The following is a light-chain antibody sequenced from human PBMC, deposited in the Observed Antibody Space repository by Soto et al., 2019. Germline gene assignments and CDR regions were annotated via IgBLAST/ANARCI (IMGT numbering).Light chain of an antibody. Sequence: EMGLTQAPGTLSFAPGERATLSCRASQSVTNNQLAWFRQKPGQAPRLLIYGASNRATGIPDRFSGSGSGTDFTLTISRLEPEDFAVYYCQQYGSSGTFGQGTKVDIK. CDR1: QSVTNNQ. V-gene: IGKV3-20*01. CDR3: QQYGSSGT. J-gene: IGKJ1*01. CDR2: GAS.